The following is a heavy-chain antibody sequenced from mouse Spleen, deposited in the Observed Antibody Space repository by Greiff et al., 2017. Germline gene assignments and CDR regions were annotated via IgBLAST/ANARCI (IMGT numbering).Heavy chain of an antibody. D-gene: IGHD1-1*01. J-gene: IGHJ3*01. CDR2: IDPSDSYT. V-gene: IGHV1-69*01. Sequence: QVQLQQSGAELVMPGASVKLSCKASGYTFTSYWMHWVKQRPGQGLEWIGEIDPSDSYTNYNQKFKGKATLTVDKSSSTAYMQLSSLTSEDSAVYYCARNYYDGRVFAYWGQGTLVTVSA. CDR3: ARNYYDGRVFAY. CDR1: GYTFTSYW.